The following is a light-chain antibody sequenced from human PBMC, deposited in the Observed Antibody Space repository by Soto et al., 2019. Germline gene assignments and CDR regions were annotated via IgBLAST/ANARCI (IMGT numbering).Light chain of an antibody. Sequence: EIVLTQSPATLSLSPGERATLSCGASQSVSSIYLAWYQQKPGLAPRLLIYDVSNRFTGIPDRFSGSGSGTDFTLTIPRLEPEDSAVYYCQQYGTSLTVGGGTKVEIK. CDR3: QQYGTSLT. V-gene: IGKV3D-20*01. CDR1: QSVSSIY. CDR2: DVS. J-gene: IGKJ4*01.